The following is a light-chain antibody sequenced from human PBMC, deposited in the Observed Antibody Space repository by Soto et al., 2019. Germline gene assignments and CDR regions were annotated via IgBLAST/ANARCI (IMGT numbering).Light chain of an antibody. V-gene: IGKV3-11*01. CDR3: QQRSNWPLT. J-gene: IGKJ4*01. CDR2: DAS. CDR1: QSVSSY. Sequence: TQSPGTLSLSPGERATLPCRASQSVSSYLAWYQQKPGQAPRLLIYDASNRATGIPARFSGSGSGTDFTLTISSLEPEDFAVYYCQQRSNWPLTFGGGNKVDIK.